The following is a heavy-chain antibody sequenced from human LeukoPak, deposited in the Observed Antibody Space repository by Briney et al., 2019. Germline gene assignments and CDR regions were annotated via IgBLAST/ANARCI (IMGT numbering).Heavy chain of an antibody. Sequence: PGGSLRLSCAASGFKFDNYAMSWVRQAPGKGLEWVAGIGDSGDSLYYADSVKGRFTISRDNAKNSLYLQMNSLRAEDTAVYYCARDFSYSSSWFDPWGQGTLVTVSS. J-gene: IGHJ5*02. D-gene: IGHD6-6*01. CDR3: ARDFSYSSSWFDP. CDR2: IGDSGDSL. CDR1: GFKFDNYA. V-gene: IGHV3-23*01.